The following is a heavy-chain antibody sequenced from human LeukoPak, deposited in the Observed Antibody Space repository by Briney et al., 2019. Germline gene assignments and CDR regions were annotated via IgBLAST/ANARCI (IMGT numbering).Heavy chain of an antibody. Sequence: GGSLRLSCAASGFTFSSYSMNWVRQAPGKGLEWVSSISSSSSYIYYADSVKGRFTISRDNAKNSLYLQMNSLRAEDTAVYYCAGWEMAVAPLDIWGQGTMVTVSS. D-gene: IGHD6-19*01. CDR1: GFTFSSYS. V-gene: IGHV3-21*01. J-gene: IGHJ3*02. CDR2: ISSSSSYI. CDR3: AGWEMAVAPLDI.